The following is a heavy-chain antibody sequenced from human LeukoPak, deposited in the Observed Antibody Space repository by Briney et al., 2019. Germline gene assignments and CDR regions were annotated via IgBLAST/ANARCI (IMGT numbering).Heavy chain of an antibody. CDR2: IYYSGST. J-gene: IGHJ3*02. CDR3: ARVSGSYLDDAFDI. V-gene: IGHV4-59*01. CDR1: GGSISSYY. Sequence: PSGTLSLTCTVSGGSISSYYWSWIRQPPGKGLEWIGYIYYSGSTNYNPSLKSRVTISVDTSKNQFSLKLSSVTAADTAVYYCARVSGSYLDDAFDIWGQGTMVTVSS. D-gene: IGHD1-26*01.